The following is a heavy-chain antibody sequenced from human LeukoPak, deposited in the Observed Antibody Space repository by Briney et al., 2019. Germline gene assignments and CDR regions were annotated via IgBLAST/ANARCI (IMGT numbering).Heavy chain of an antibody. J-gene: IGHJ4*02. D-gene: IGHD3-22*01. CDR3: ASFHYYDSSGYYASFDY. Sequence: PSETLSLTCAVYGGSFSGYYWSWIRQPPGKGLEWIGEINHSGSTNYNPSLKSRVTISVDTSKNQFSLKLSSVTAADTAVYYCASFHYYDSSGYYASFDYWGQGTLVTVSS. CDR2: INHSGST. CDR1: GGSFSGYY. V-gene: IGHV4-34*01.